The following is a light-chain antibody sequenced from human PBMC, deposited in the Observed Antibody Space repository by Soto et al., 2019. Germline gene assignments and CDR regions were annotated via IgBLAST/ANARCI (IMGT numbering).Light chain of an antibody. V-gene: IGKV1-39*01. J-gene: IGKJ3*01. Sequence: DIQMTQSPSSLSASVGDRVTITCRASQFIGKYLNRYQQKPGKAPKLLIYAASSLQSGVPSRFSGSGSGTDFTLTISSLQPEDFATYYCQQSYTSVYTFGPGTKVDVK. CDR1: QFIGKY. CDR3: QQSYTSVYT. CDR2: AAS.